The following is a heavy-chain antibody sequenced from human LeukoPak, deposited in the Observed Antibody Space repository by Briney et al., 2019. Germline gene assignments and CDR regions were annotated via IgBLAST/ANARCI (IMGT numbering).Heavy chain of an antibody. D-gene: IGHD4-11*01. J-gene: IGHJ1*01. CDR2: IKTDASEK. CDR3: ATYSTRNAREFQS. Sequence: GGSLRLSRETSGFIFSNCWMTWVRQAPGKGLEWVANIKTDASEKYYADSVKGRFTISRDNAKMSLYLQMNSLRVEDTAVYHCATYSTRNAREFQSWGQGTLVTVSS. V-gene: IGHV3-7*01. CDR1: GFIFSNCW.